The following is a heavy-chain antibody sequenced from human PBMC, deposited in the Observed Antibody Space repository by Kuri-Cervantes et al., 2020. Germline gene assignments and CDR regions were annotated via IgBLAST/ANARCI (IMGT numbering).Heavy chain of an antibody. D-gene: IGHD3-10*01. V-gene: IGHV1-8*02. Sequence: ASVKVSCKASGYTFNSYHIHWVRQAPGQGLEWLGWMNPNSGNTGYAQKFQGRVTMTTDTSTSTAYMELRSLRSDDTAVYYCARDEDGFGEYGMDVWGQGTTVTVSS. CDR1: GYTFNSYH. CDR3: ARDEDGFGEYGMDV. CDR2: MNPNSGNT. J-gene: IGHJ6*02.